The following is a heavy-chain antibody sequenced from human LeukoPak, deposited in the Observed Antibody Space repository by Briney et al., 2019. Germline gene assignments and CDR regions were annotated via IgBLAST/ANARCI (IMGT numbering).Heavy chain of an antibody. CDR3: ARRLSHSPYCGSTSCPTNWFDP. D-gene: IGHD2-2*01. CDR1: GYDFTRHW. CDR2: IYPGDSDT. J-gene: IGHJ5*02. V-gene: IGHV5-51*01. Sequence: GESLKISCQGSGYDFTRHWIAWVRQKPGKGLEWMGIIYPGDSDTRYNPFFQGQVAISADKSISTAYLQWSSLKASDTAMYYCARRLSHSPYCGSTSCPTNWFDPWGQGTLVTVSS.